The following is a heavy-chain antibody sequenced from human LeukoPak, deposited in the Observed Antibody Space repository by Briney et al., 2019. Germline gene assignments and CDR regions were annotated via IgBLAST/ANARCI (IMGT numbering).Heavy chain of an antibody. D-gene: IGHD3-10*01. CDR1: GFTFSSYA. J-gene: IGHJ5*02. V-gene: IGHV3-23*01. CDR2: ISGSGGST. Sequence: PGGSLRLSCAASGFTFSSYAMSWVRQAPGKGLEWVSAISGSGGSTYYADSVKGRFTISRDNSKNTLYLQMNSLRAEDTAVYYCARGGSMVRGTNWFDPWGQGTLVTVSS. CDR3: ARGGSMVRGTNWFDP.